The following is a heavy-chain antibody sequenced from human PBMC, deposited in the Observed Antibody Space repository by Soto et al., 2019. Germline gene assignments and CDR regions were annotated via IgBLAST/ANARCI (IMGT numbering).Heavy chain of an antibody. CDR3: ARGPRNWGADY. J-gene: IGHJ4*02. Sequence: QVQLVQSGAEVKKPGASVKVSCKASEYTFTNYDFTWVRQTTGQGLEWMGWMNPNSGDTGYAQKFKGRVTMTRNSSINTAYMELSSLTSEDTAVYYCARGPRNWGADYWGQGTLVTVSS. D-gene: IGHD7-27*01. CDR1: EYTFTNYD. CDR2: MNPNSGDT. V-gene: IGHV1-8*02.